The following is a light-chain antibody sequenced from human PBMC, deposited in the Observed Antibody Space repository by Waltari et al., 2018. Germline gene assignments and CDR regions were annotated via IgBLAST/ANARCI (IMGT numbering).Light chain of an antibody. J-gene: IGKJ4*01. V-gene: IGKV1-9*01. CDR3: PEHNSFPLT. CDR2: TAS. Sequence: IQLTQSPSTLSASVGDRVTITCRASQGISNYLAWYKQRPGKAPKLLIYTASTLQSGVPARFSGSGSGTDFTLPFSSLKPADFATYFCPEHNSFPLTFGGGTKVETK. CDR1: QGISNY.